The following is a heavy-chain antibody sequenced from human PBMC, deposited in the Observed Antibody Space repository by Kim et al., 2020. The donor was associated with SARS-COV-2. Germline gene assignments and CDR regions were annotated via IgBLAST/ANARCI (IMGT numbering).Heavy chain of an antibody. D-gene: IGHD3-10*01. CDR3: ARLSAGVTSRDY. Sequence: DYAVSVKSRITNRPDTSKNPFSLQLNSVTPEDTAVYYCARLSAGVTSRDYWGQGTLVTVSS. J-gene: IGHJ4*02. V-gene: IGHV6-1*01.